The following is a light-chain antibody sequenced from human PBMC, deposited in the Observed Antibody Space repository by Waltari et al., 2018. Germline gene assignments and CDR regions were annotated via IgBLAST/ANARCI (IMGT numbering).Light chain of an antibody. V-gene: IGLV1-47*01. Sequence: QSVLTQPPSASGTPGQRVTISCSGSSSNIGSNYVYWYQQLPVTAPKLLLFRNNHRPSGVPDRFSGSKSGTSASLAISGLRSEDEADYYCAAWDDSLSGPVFGGGTKLTVL. J-gene: IGLJ2*01. CDR1: SSNIGSNY. CDR3: AAWDDSLSGPV. CDR2: RNN.